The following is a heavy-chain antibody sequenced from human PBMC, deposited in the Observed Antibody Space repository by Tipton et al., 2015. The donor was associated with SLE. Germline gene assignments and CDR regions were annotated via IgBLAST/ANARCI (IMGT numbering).Heavy chain of an antibody. J-gene: IGHJ6*02. CDR1: GGSFSGYY. Sequence: TLSLTCAVYGGSFSGYYWSWIRQPPGKGLEWIGEINHSGSTNYNPSLKSRVTISVDKSKNQFSLKLSSVTAADTAVYYCARDLSGSYYVPYYYGMDVWGQGTTVTVSS. CDR2: INHSGST. CDR3: ARDLSGSYYVPYYYGMDV. D-gene: IGHD1-26*01. V-gene: IGHV4-34*01.